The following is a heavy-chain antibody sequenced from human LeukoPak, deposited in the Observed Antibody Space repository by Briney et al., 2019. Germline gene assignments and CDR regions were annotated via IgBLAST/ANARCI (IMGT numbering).Heavy chain of an antibody. CDR1: GYSISSRYY. CDR3: ARLRKTPRIVVVVAATQGVYYFDY. D-gene: IGHD2-15*01. J-gene: IGHJ4*02. CDR2: IYHSGSM. Sequence: SETLSLTCGVSGYSISSRYYWGWIRQPPGKGLEWIGSIYHSGSMYYNPSLKSRVDISIDTSKNQFSLNLSSVTAADTAVYYCARLRKTPRIVVVVAATQGVYYFDYWGQGTLVTVSS. V-gene: IGHV4-38-2*01.